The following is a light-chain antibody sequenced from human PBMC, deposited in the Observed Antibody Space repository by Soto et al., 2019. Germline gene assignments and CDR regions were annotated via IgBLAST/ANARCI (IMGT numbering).Light chain of an antibody. J-gene: IGKJ4*01. CDR3: QQYHSPPVT. CDR1: QSVFKSSDNKNY. CDR2: LAS. Sequence: DIVMTQSPDSLAVSLGERATTNCKSSQSVFKSSDNKNYLAWYQQKPGQPPKMLIYLASTRESGVPDRFSGSGSGTDFTLTINSLQAEDVAAYYCQQYHSPPVTFGGGTKVEIK. V-gene: IGKV4-1*01.